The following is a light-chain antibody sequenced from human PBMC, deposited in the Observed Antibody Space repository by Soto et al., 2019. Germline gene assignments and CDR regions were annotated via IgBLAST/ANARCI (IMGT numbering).Light chain of an antibody. CDR1: QSASNSQ. CDR3: QQFEASSWT. J-gene: IGKJ1*01. V-gene: IGKV3-20*01. CDR2: GAS. Sequence: EIVLTQSPGTLSLSPGETATLSCRASQSASNSQLAWYQQKPGQAPRLLIYGASSRATGIPDRFSGSGSGTDFTRTISRLEPEDFAVYYCQQFEASSWTFGQGTKVEIK.